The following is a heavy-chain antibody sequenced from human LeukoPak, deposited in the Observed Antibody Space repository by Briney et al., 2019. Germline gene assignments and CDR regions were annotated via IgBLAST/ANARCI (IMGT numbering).Heavy chain of an antibody. CDR2: IYHSGST. D-gene: IGHD3-22*01. CDR1: GYSISSGYY. CDR3: AGPPAFEGPNSSGYYYDY. J-gene: IGHJ4*02. Sequence: SETLSLTCTVSGYSISSGYYWGWIRQPPWKGLEWIGSIYHSGSTYYNPSLKSRVTISVDTSKNQFSLKLSSVTAADTAVYYCAGPPAFEGPNSSGYYYDYWGQGTLVTVSS. V-gene: IGHV4-38-2*02.